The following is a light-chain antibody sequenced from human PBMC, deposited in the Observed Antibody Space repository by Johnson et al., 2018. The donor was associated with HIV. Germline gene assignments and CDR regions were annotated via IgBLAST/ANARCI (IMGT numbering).Light chain of an antibody. J-gene: IGLJ1*01. CDR1: SSNIGNNY. Sequence: QSVLTQPPSVSAAPGQKVTISCSGSSSNIGNNYVSWYQQLPGTAPKLLIYENNKRPSGIPDRFSGSKSGTSATLGITGLQTGDEADYYCATWDRSLTIGGVVGSGTKVTVL. CDR3: ATWDRSLTIGGV. CDR2: ENN. V-gene: IGLV1-51*02.